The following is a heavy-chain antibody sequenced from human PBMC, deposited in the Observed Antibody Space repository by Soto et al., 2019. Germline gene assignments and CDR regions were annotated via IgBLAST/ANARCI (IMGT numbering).Heavy chain of an antibody. CDR1: GFTFSSYG. CDR3: AREPGGGDGYHFWYYGMDV. J-gene: IGHJ6*02. D-gene: IGHD2-21*01. V-gene: IGHV3-33*01. Sequence: QVQLVESGGGVVQPGRSLRLSCAASGFTFSSYGMHWVRQAPGKGLEWVAVIWYDGSNKYYADSVKGRFTISRDNSKNTLNLQMNSLRAEDTVVYYCAREPGGGDGYHFWYYGMDVWGQGTTVTVSS. CDR2: IWYDGSNK.